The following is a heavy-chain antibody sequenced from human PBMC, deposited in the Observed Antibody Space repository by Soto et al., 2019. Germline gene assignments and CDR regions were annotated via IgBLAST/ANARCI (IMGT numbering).Heavy chain of an antibody. Sequence: QVQLVESGGGVVQPGRSLRLSCAASGFTFSSYGMHWVRQAPGKGLEWVAVIWYDGGNKYYADSVKGRFTISRDNSKNTLYPQMNSLRGEDTAVYYCAREGLRGDDDDAFDIWGQGTMVTVS. CDR2: IWYDGGNK. J-gene: IGHJ3*02. CDR1: GFTFSSYG. V-gene: IGHV3-33*01. D-gene: IGHD5-12*01. CDR3: AREGLRGDDDDAFDI.